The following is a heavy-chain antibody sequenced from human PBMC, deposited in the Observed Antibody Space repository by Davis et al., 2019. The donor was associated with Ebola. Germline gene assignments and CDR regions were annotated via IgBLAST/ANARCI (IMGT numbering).Heavy chain of an antibody. Sequence: GESLKISCAASGFTFSSYAMHWVRQAPGKGLEWVAVISYDGSKKYYADSVKGRFTISRDNSKNTLYLQMNSLRAEDTAVYYCARDDRYQSRYYYYGMDVWGKGTTVTVSS. CDR1: GFTFSSYA. CDR3: ARDDRYQSRYYYYGMDV. CDR2: ISYDGSKK. D-gene: IGHD3-16*02. V-gene: IGHV3-30-3*01. J-gene: IGHJ6*04.